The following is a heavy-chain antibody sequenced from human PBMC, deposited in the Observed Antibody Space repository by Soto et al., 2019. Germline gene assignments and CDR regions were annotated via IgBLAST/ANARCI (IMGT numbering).Heavy chain of an antibody. V-gene: IGHV5-51*01. Sequence: GESLKISCKGSGYSFTSYWIGWVRQMPGKGLEWMGIIYPGDSDTRYSPSFQGQVTISADKSISTAYLQWSSLKASDTAMYYCARQGGYSSGWYQDYYYGMAVWGQGTTVTVSS. CDR1: GYSFTSYW. D-gene: IGHD6-19*01. J-gene: IGHJ6*02. CDR3: ARQGGYSSGWYQDYYYGMAV. CDR2: IYPGDSDT.